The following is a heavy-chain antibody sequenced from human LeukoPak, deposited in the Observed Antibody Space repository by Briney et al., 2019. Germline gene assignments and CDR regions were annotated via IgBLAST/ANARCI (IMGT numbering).Heavy chain of an antibody. J-gene: IGHJ3*02. Sequence: GASVKVSCKASGYTLTSYVMYWVRQAPGQSLEWMGWINGDNGNTKYSQKFQGRVTITRDTSASTAYMELSSLRSEDTAVYYCARGGIAAAPDAFDIWGQGTMVTVSS. CDR1: GYTLTSYV. CDR3: ARGGIAAAPDAFDI. CDR2: INGDNGNT. D-gene: IGHD6-13*01. V-gene: IGHV1-3*01.